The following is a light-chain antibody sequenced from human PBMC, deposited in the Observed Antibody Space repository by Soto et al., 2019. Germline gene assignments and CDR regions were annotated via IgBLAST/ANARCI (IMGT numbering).Light chain of an antibody. Sequence: DIQMTQSPSTLSASVGDRVTITCRASQSISSWLAWYQQKPGKAPKLLIYKASSLESGVPSRFSGSGSGTEFTLTISSLQPDDFATYYCQQYNSYSWTFVQWTKVEIK. V-gene: IGKV1-5*03. CDR1: QSISSW. CDR2: KAS. CDR3: QQYNSYSWT. J-gene: IGKJ1*01.